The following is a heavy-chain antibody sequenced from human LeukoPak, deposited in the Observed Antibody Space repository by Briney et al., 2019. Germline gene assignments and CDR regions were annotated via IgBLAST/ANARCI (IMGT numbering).Heavy chain of an antibody. D-gene: IGHD3-10*02. V-gene: IGHV3-11*04. CDR1: GFTFSHDY. CDR2: ISTSGSTI. J-gene: IGHJ6*04. Sequence: GGSLRLSCVASGFTFSHDYMSWIRQAPGKGLEWVLTISTSGSTIYYADSVKGRFTISRDNAKNSLYLQMNSLRAEDTAVYYCAALGITMIGGVWGKGTTVTISS. CDR3: AALGITMIGGV.